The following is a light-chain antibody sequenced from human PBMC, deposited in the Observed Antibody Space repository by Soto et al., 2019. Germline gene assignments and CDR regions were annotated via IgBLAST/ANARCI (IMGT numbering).Light chain of an antibody. V-gene: IGKV3-15*01. J-gene: IGKJ4*01. CDR2: GAS. CDR1: QSVSSN. Sequence: EIVMTQSPATLSVSPGERATLSCRASQSVSSNLAWYQQKPGQAPRLLIYGASTRATGIPARFSGSGSRTEFTLTISSLQSEDFVVYYCQQYNNWPPLTFGGGTKVEIK. CDR3: QQYNNWPPLT.